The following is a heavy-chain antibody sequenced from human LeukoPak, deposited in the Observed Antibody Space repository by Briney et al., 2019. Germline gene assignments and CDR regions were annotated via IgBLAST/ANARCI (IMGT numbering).Heavy chain of an antibody. V-gene: IGHV4-59*01. D-gene: IGHD3-9*01. CDR3: ARSLNIFHMDV. CDR1: GGSISSYY. J-gene: IGHJ6*03. Sequence: SETLSLTCTVSGGSISSYYWSWIRQPPGKALEWIGYISYSGSTNYNPSLKSRVTISVDTSKNQCALKLSSVTAADTAVYCCARSLNIFHMDVWGGGSTVTISS. CDR2: ISYSGST.